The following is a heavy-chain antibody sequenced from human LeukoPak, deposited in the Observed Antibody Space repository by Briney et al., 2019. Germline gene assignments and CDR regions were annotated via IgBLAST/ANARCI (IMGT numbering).Heavy chain of an antibody. D-gene: IGHD3-10*01. J-gene: IGHJ5*02. Sequence: ASVKVSCKASGFTFTSSAVQWVRQARGQRLEWIGWIVVGSGNTNYAQKFQERVTITRDMSTSTAYMELSSLRSEDTAVYYCARLGDTGSYNWFDPWGQGTLLTVSS. CDR2: IVVGSGNT. CDR3: ARLGDTGSYNWFDP. V-gene: IGHV1-58*01. CDR1: GFTFTSSA.